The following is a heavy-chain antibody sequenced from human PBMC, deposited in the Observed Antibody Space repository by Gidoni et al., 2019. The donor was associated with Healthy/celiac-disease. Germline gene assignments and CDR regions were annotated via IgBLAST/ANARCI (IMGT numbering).Heavy chain of an antibody. Sequence: QLQLQESGPGLVKPSETLSLTCTVSGGSISSSSYYWGWIRQPPGKGLEWIGSIYYSGSTYYNPSLKSRVTISVDTSKNQFSLKLSSVTAADTAVYYCARQEGWFGELLDWFDPWGQGTLVTVSS. CDR2: IYYSGST. CDR3: ARQEGWFGELLDWFDP. J-gene: IGHJ5*02. CDR1: GGSISSSSYY. D-gene: IGHD3-10*01. V-gene: IGHV4-39*01.